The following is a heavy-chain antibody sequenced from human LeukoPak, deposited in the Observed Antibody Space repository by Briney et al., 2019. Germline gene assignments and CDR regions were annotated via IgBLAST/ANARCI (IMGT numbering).Heavy chain of an antibody. CDR3: ARDSSGYSYGYGDY. D-gene: IGHD5-18*01. Sequence: CASVKVSCKSSGYTFTGYYMHWVRQAPGQGLEWMGWINPNSGGKNYAQKFQGRVTMTSDTSISTAYMELNSLRSDDTAVYYCARDSSGYSYGYGDYWGQGNLVTVSS. J-gene: IGHJ4*02. CDR2: INPNSGGK. CDR1: GYTFTGYY. V-gene: IGHV1-2*02.